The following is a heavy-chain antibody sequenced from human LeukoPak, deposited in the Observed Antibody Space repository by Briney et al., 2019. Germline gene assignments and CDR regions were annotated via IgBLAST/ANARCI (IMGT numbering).Heavy chain of an antibody. D-gene: IGHD5-12*01. Sequence: QPGGSLRLSCVGSGFIFGKYAMTWVRQAPGKGLEWVSTISGGGDSTYYADSVKGRFTISRDNSKNTLYLQMNSLRVEDTATYYCAKAPPGYSSYALPANWGQGTLVTVSS. V-gene: IGHV3-23*01. CDR2: ISGGGDST. J-gene: IGHJ4*02. CDR3: AKAPPGYSSYALPAN. CDR1: GFIFGKYA.